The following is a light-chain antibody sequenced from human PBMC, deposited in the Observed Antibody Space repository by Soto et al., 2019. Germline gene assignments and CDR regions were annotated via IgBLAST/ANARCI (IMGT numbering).Light chain of an antibody. CDR2: AAT. CDR1: QGIRND. J-gene: IGKJ4*01. V-gene: IGKV1-6*01. Sequence: AIQMTQSPSSLSASVGDRVTTTCRASQGIRNDLDWYQQKPGKAPKLLIYAATTLQSGVPSRFSGSGSGTDFTLTISSLQPEDFATYYCLQDYNYPLTFGGGTKVDIK. CDR3: LQDYNYPLT.